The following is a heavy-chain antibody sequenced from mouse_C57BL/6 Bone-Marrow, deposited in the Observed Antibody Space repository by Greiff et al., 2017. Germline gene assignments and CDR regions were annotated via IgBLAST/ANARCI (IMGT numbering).Heavy chain of an antibody. CDR1: GFNIKDDY. V-gene: IGHV14-4*01. J-gene: IGHJ4*01. CDR3: TTGYYYAMDY. CDR2: IDPENGDT. Sequence: VQLQQSGAELVRPGASVKLSCTASGFNIKDDYMHWVKQRPEQGLEWIGWIDPENGDTEYASKFQGKATITADPSSNTAYLQLSSLTSEDTAVYYCTTGYYYAMDYWGQGTSGTVSS. D-gene: IGHD2-2*01.